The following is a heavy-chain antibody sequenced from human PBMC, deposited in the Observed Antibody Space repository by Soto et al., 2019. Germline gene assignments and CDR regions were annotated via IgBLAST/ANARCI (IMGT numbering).Heavy chain of an antibody. Sequence: SVKVSCKASGFTFTSSAVQWVRQARGQRLEWIGWIVVGSGNTNYAQKFQERVTITRDMSTSTAYMELSSLRSKDTAVYYCAAEGAPNTNFDYWGQGTLVTVSS. CDR1: GFTFTSSA. CDR3: AAEGAPNTNFDY. D-gene: IGHD1-26*01. CDR2: IVVGSGNT. J-gene: IGHJ4*02. V-gene: IGHV1-58*01.